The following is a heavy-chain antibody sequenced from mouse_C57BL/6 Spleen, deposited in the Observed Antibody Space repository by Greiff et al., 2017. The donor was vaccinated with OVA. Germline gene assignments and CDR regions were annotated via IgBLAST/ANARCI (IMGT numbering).Heavy chain of an antibody. CDR1: GFTFSDYY. CDR2: INYDGSST. V-gene: IGHV5-16*01. Sequence: EVQRVESEGGLVQPGSSMKLSCTASGFTFSDYYMAWVRQVPEKGLEWVANINYDGSSTYYLDSLKSRFIISRDNAKNILYLQMSSLKSEDTATYYGASDDDYYMDYWGQGTTLTVSS. CDR3: ASDDDYYMDY. J-gene: IGHJ2*01. D-gene: IGHD2-4*01.